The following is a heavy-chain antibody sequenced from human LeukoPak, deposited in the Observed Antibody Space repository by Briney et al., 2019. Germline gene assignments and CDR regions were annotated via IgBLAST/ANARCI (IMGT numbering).Heavy chain of an antibody. CDR3: ARGVPMVRGVIGGVHSRSLLDV. J-gene: IGHJ6*04. D-gene: IGHD3-10*01. V-gene: IGHV4-4*07. CDR2: IYTSGST. Sequence: PSETLSLTCTVSGGSISSYYWSWIRQPAGKGLEWIGRIYTSGSTNYNPSLKSRVTMSVDTSKNQFSLKLSSVTAADTAVYYCARGVPMVRGVIGGVHSRSLLDVWGKGTTVTVSS. CDR1: GGSISSYY.